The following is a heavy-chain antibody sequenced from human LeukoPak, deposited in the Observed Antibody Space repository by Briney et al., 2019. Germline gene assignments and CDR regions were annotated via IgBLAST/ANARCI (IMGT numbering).Heavy chain of an antibody. CDR2: IKEDGSEK. D-gene: IGHD3-10*01. CDR3: ARNRVSLRFGES. Sequence: GGSLRLSCAVSGFTFSKAWMSWVRQAPGKGLEWVANIKEDGSEKDYVDSVKGRFTISRDNAKNSLYLQMNSLRAEDTAVYYCARNRVSLRFGESWGQGTLVTVSS. CDR1: GFTFSKAW. V-gene: IGHV3-7*03. J-gene: IGHJ5*02.